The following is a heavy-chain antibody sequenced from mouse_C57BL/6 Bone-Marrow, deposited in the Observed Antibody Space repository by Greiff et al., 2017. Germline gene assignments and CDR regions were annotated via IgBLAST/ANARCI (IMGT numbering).Heavy chain of an antibody. D-gene: IGHD1-1*01. Sequence: VQLQQSGPELVRPGASVKISCKAPGYTFTSHWMQWVRQRPGQGLEWIGEIFPGGGSTYYNEKFKGKATLTVDNSSSTAYMQLSSLTSEVSAVYVWAMSAITTVVAAGAMDYWGQGTSVTVSS. CDR2: IFPGGGST. V-gene: IGHV1-56*01. CDR1: GYTFTSHW. CDR3: AMSAITTVVAAGAMDY. J-gene: IGHJ4*01.